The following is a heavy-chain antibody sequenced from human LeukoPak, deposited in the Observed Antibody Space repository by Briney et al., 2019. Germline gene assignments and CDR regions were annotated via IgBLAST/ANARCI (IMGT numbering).Heavy chain of an antibody. J-gene: IGHJ6*02. D-gene: IGHD3-10*01. CDR3: ATTPGAYYYYHMDV. Sequence: PGGSLRLSCAASGFTFSTYVMTWVRQAPGKGLGWVSAILGSGGGTYYTDSVKGRFTISRDNSKNTLYLQMNSLRAEDTAVYYCATTPGAYYYYHMDVWGQGTTVTVSS. CDR2: ILGSGGGT. CDR1: GFTFSTYV. V-gene: IGHV3-23*01.